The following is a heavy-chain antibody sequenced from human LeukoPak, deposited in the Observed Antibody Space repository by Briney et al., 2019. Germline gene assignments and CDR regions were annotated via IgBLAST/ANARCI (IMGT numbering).Heavy chain of an antibody. D-gene: IGHD3-16*02. Sequence: SETLSLTCAVSGGSISSSNWWSWVRQPPEKGLEWIGEIYHSGSTNYNPSLKSRVTISVDKSKNQFSLKLSSVTAADTAVYYCASGNDYVWGSYRSRQLDYWGQGTLVTVSS. CDR2: IYHSGST. CDR3: ASGNDYVWGSYRSRQLDY. J-gene: IGHJ4*02. V-gene: IGHV4-4*02. CDR1: GGSISSSNW.